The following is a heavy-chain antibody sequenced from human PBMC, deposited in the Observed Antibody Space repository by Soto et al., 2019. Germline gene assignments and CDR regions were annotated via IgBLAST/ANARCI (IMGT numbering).Heavy chain of an antibody. D-gene: IGHD3-10*01. J-gene: IGHJ4*02. CDR1: GFTFSSYA. Sequence: PGGSLRLSCAASGFTFSSYAMDWVRQAPGKGLAWVSGISGSGGSTDYADSVKGRFTISRDNSKNTLYLQINSLRAEDTAVYYCAKGGFYYDSGTECYFDYWGQGTLVTVSS. CDR3: AKGGFYYDSGTECYFDY. CDR2: ISGSGGST. V-gene: IGHV3-23*01.